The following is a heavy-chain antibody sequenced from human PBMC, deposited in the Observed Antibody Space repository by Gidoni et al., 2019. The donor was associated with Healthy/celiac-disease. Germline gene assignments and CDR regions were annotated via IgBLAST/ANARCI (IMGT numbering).Heavy chain of an antibody. CDR3: NLRYSSGWYDVGFDY. CDR1: GGTFSSYT. CDR2: IIPILGIA. D-gene: IGHD6-19*01. J-gene: IGHJ4*02. V-gene: IGHV1-69*02. Sequence: QVQLVQSGAEVKKPGSSVKVPCNASGGTFSSYTISWVRQAPGQGLEWMGRIIPILGIANYAQKFQGRVTITADKSTSTAYMELSSLRSEDTAVYYCNLRYSSGWYDVGFDYWGQGTLVTVSS.